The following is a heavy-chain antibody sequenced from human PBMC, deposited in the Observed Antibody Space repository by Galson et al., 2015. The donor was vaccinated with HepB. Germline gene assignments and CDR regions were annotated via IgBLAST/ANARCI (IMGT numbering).Heavy chain of an antibody. V-gene: IGHV1-69*04. D-gene: IGHD2-8*01. J-gene: IGHJ4*02. CDR1: GGTFSSYT. CDR3: ARDRGGDGVCDY. CDR2: IIPILGIA. Sequence: SVKVSCKASGGTFSSYTISWVRQAPGQGLEWMGRIIPILGIANYAQKFQGRVTITADKSTSTAYMELSSLRSEDTAVYYCARDRGGDGVCDYWGQGTLVTVSS.